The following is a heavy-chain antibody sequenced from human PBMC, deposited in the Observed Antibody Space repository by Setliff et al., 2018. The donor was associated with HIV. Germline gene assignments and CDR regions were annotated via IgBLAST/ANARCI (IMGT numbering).Heavy chain of an antibody. CDR3: ARGSCSGCYLSDY. CDR1: GYTFTDDY. D-gene: IGHD6-19*01. CDR2: VDPENNKT. J-gene: IGHJ4*02. V-gene: IGHV1-69-2*01. Sequence: VKVSCKASGYTFTDDYMHWVQQAPGKGLEWMGRVDPENNKTIYTEKFRGRVSMTADTSTDTAYMELSSLRSEDTAVYYCARGSCSGCYLSDYWGLGTLVTVSS.